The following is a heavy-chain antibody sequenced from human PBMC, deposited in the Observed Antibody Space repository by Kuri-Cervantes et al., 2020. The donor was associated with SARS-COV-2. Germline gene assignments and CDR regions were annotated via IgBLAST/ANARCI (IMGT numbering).Heavy chain of an antibody. CDR1: GFTFSSYD. D-gene: IGHD2-21*01. V-gene: IGHV3-13*01. CDR2: IGTAGDT. Sequence: GESLKISCAASGFTFSSYDMHWVRQATGKGLEWVSAIGTAGDTYYPGSVKGRFTISRENAKNSLYLQMNSLRADDTAVYYCARAHTIYGVIVNGPCDYWGQGNLVTVSS. J-gene: IGHJ4*02. CDR3: ARAHTIYGVIVNGPCDY.